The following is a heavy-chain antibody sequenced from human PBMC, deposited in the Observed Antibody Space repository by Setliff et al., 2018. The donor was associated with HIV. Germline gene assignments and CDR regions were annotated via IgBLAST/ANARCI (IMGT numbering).Heavy chain of an antibody. V-gene: IGHV3-7*01. CDR1: GFTFSMYW. D-gene: IGHD5-12*01. CDR3: AGGRGWLIDY. CDR2: IKQDGSEK. J-gene: IGHJ4*02. Sequence: PGGSLRLSCAASGFTFSMYWMNWVRQAPGKGLEWVANIKQDGSEKRYVDSVEGRFTISRDNAKNSLYLEMNSLRAEDMAGYYCAGGRGWLIDYWGQGTLVTVSS.